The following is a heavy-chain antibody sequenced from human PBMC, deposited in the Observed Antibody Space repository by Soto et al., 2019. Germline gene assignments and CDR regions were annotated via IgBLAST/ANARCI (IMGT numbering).Heavy chain of an antibody. J-gene: IGHJ1*01. V-gene: IGHV5-51*01. CDR3: ARLGLYSGSYPPPSEYFQH. CDR2: IYPGDSDT. CDR1: GYSFTSYW. Sequence: GESLKISCKGSGYSFTSYWIGWVRQMPGKGLEWMGIIYPGDSDTRYSPSIQGQVTISADKSISTAYLQWSSLKASDTAMYYCARLGLYSGSYPPPSEYFQHWGQGTLVTVSS. D-gene: IGHD1-26*01.